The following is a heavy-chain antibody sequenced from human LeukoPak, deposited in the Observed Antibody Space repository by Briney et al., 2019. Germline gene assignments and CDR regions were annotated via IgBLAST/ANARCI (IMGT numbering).Heavy chain of an antibody. J-gene: IGHJ4*02. D-gene: IGHD5-18*01. CDR2: VHSGGNT. Sequence: GGSLRLSCAASGFTVSSNYMSWVRQAPGKGLEWVSVVHSGGNTYYADSVKGRFTISRDNSKNTLYLQMNSLRAEGTAVYYCAKGAQGGFRRNYFDYWGQGTLVTVSS. V-gene: IGHV3-53*01. CDR1: GFTVSSNY. CDR3: AKGAQGGFRRNYFDY.